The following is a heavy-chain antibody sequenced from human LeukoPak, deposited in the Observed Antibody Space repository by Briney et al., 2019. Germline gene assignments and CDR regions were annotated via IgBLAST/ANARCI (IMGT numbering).Heavy chain of an antibody. CDR2: ISWNSGSI. Sequence: PGRSLRLSCAASGFTFDDYAMHWVRQAPGKGLEWVSGISWNSGSIGYADSVKGRFTISRDNAKNSLYLQMNSLRAEDTALYYCAKGYYGYYFDYWGQGTLVTVSS. CDR1: GFTFDDYA. CDR3: AKGYYGYYFDY. D-gene: IGHD3-22*01. J-gene: IGHJ4*02. V-gene: IGHV3-9*01.